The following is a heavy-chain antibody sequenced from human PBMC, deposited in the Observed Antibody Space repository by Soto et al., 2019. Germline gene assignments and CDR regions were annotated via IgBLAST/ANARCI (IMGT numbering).Heavy chain of an antibody. CDR1: GYTFTSYG. Sequence: GASVKVSCKASGYTFTSYGISWVRQAPGQGLEWMGWVSAYNGNTNYAQKLQGRVTMTTDTSTSTAYMELRSLRSDDTAVYYCARDSRSTVTTSYYYGMDVWGQGTTVTVSS. J-gene: IGHJ6*02. CDR2: VSAYNGNT. D-gene: IGHD4-17*01. CDR3: ARDSRSTVTTSYYYGMDV. V-gene: IGHV1-18*01.